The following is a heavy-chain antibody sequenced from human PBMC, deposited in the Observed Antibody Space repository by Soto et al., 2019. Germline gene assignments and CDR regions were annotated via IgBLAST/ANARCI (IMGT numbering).Heavy chain of an antibody. CDR2: IYYSGST. V-gene: IGHV4-39*01. CDR1: GGSISSNSYY. D-gene: IGHD3-22*01. J-gene: IGHJ4*02. Sequence: KPSETLSLTCTVSGGSISSNSYYWGWIRQPPGKGLEWIGSIYYSGSTYYNPSLNRSVNISVDTSKNQFSLTLSSVTAADTAVYYCARHGSEKYYDCSGYSTIFGYWGQGTLVTVSS. CDR3: ARHGSEKYYDCSGYSTIFGY.